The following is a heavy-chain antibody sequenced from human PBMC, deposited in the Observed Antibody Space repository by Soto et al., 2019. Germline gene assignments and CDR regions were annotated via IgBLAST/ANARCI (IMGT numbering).Heavy chain of an antibody. Sequence: QVQLVQSGAEVKKPGSSVRVSCKASGTIFSSYTISWVRQAPGQGLEWMGRIIPILGETNSAQKFQGSVTITADKSTNTAYMELNSLRLEDTAVYYCARGLGGRMDDWGQGTTVTVSS. D-gene: IGHD3-16*01. CDR3: ARGLGGRMDD. CDR1: GTIFSSYT. CDR2: IIPILGET. V-gene: IGHV1-69*08. J-gene: IGHJ6*02.